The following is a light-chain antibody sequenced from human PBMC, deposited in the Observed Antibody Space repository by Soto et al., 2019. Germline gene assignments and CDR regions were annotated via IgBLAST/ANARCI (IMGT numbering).Light chain of an antibody. Sequence: DIQMTQSPSTLSASVGDRVTITCRASQSISSWLAWYQQKPGKAPNLLIYKASSLESGVPSRFSGSGSGTEFTLTISSLPPDDFATYYCQQYNSYPLTVGGGPKVEIK. J-gene: IGKJ4*01. CDR1: QSISSW. CDR3: QQYNSYPLT. CDR2: KAS. V-gene: IGKV1-5*03.